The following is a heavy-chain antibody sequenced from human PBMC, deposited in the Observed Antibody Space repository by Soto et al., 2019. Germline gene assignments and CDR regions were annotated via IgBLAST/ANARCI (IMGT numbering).Heavy chain of an antibody. CDR2: TGSGTGPG. CDR3: ARRDSGGFYRYFDS. D-gene: IGHD2-15*01. V-gene: IGHV1-69*06. CDR1: GGTFSTNP. Sequence: QVQLVQSGAEVKKPGSSVKVSCKASGGTFSTNPISWVRQAPGQGLEWMGGTGSGTGPGNHAQKFQGRLTITVDKSTSTVYMELSSLSSEDTAVYYCARRDSGGFYRYFDSWGQGNLVTVSS. J-gene: IGHJ4*02.